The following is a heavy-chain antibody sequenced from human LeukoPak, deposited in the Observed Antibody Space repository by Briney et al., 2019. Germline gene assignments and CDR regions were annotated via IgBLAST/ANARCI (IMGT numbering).Heavy chain of an antibody. V-gene: IGHV5-51*01. J-gene: IGHJ3*02. CDR3: ARRDYGGTSAAFDI. CDR1: GYNFTTYW. CDR2: IFPGDSDT. Sequence: GESLKISCKGSGYNFTTYWVAWVRHMPGKDLEWMGIIFPGDSDTRYRPSFQGQVTISADKSISTAYLQWSSLKASDTAMYYCARRDYGGTSAAFDIWGQGTMVTVSS. D-gene: IGHD4-23*01.